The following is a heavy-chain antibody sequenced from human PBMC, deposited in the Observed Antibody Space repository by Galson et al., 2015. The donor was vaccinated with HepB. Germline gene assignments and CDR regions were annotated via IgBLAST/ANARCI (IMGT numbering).Heavy chain of an antibody. D-gene: IGHD3-10*01. CDR1: GFTFSSYW. J-gene: IGHJ2*01. CDR3: GRGVGLWLGAGYFDL. V-gene: IGHV3-7*03. CDR2: IKQDGSEK. Sequence: SLRLSCAASGFTFSSYWMSWVRQAPGKGLEWVTNIKQDGSEKYHVDSVKCRFTISRDNAKNTLYLQMNSLQAEETSGYYCGRGVGLWLGAGYFDLWGRGTLVTVSS.